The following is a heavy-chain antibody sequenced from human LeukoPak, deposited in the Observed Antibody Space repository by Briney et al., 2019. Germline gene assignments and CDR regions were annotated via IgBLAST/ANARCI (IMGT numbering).Heavy chain of an antibody. J-gene: IGHJ3*02. CDR2: ISGSGGST. Sequence: GGSLGLSCAASGFTFSSYAMSWVRQAPGKGLEWVSAISGSGGSTYYADSVKGRFTISRDNSKNTLYLQMNSLRAEDTAVYYCASRWNYYDSSGYYSDAFDIWGQGTMVTVSS. CDR1: GFTFSSYA. V-gene: IGHV3-23*01. CDR3: ASRWNYYDSSGYYSDAFDI. D-gene: IGHD3-22*01.